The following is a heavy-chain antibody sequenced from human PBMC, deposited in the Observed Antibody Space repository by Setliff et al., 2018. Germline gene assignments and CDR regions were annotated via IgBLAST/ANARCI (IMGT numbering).Heavy chain of an antibody. J-gene: IGHJ4*02. CDR2: IYYGGTT. D-gene: IGHD3-22*01. V-gene: IGHV4-59*08. Sequence: SCTVSGASISSYYWSWIRQPPGKGLEWIGYIYYGGTTNYNPSLKSRVSISLDTSKSQFSLRLSSLTAADTAVYYCARHRRDSSGNYFVGLYYFDYWGQGTPVTVSS. CDR1: GASISSYY. CDR3: ARHRRDSSGNYFVGLYYFDY.